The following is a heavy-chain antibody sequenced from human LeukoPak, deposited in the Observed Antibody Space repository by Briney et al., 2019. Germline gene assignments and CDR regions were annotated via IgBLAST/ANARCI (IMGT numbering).Heavy chain of an antibody. J-gene: IGHJ5*02. CDR1: GDSISNYF. CDR2: MYDSGST. CDR3: ARSSGGQFDP. Sequence: SETLSLTCTVSGDSISNYFWSWIRQPPGKGLEWIGYMYDSGSTNYNPSLRGRVTISVDTSKNQFSLKLNSVTAADTAVYYCARSSGGQFDPWGQGTLVTVSS. V-gene: IGHV4-59*01. D-gene: IGHD3-10*01.